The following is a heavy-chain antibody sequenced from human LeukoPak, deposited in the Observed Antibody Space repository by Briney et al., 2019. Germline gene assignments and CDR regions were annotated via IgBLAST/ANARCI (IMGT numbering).Heavy chain of an antibody. J-gene: IGHJ4*02. V-gene: IGHV4-34*01. D-gene: IGHD6-19*01. CDR2: INHSGST. CDR1: GGSFSGYY. CDR3: ARGSSGRTFDY. Sequence: SETLSLTCAVYGGSFSGYYWSWIRQPPGKGLEWIGEINHSGSTNYNPPLKSRVTISVDTSKNQFSLKLSSVTAADTAVYYCARGSSGRTFDYWGQGTLVTVSS.